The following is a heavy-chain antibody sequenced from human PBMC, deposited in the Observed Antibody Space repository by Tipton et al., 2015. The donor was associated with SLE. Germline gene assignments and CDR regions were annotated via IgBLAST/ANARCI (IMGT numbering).Heavy chain of an antibody. CDR2: IYYSGLI. Sequence: TLSLTCTVSGGSTSSSSYYWGWIRQSPGKGLEWIGNIYYSGLIYYNPSLKSRVTISVDTPKNQFSLKLTSVTAADTAVYYCARDTDRGSSAYAGAFDFWGQGTVVTVSS. CDR1: GGSTSSSSYY. CDR3: ARDTDRGSSAYAGAFDF. J-gene: IGHJ3*01. V-gene: IGHV4-39*07. D-gene: IGHD3-22*01.